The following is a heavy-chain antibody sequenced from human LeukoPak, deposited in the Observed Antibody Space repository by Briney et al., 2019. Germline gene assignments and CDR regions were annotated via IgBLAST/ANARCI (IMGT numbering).Heavy chain of an antibody. Sequence: SETLSLTRTVSGGAISSSSWTWIRKPPRKGQEWIGDIYYSGSTNYNPSLKSRVTISVDTSKNQFSLNLSSVTAADTAVYYCASAIAEDFYYYYMHVWGKGTTVTVSS. V-gene: IGHV4-59*01. D-gene: IGHD1-14*01. CDR1: GGAISSSS. CDR2: IYYSGST. CDR3: ASAIAEDFYYYYMHV. J-gene: IGHJ6*03.